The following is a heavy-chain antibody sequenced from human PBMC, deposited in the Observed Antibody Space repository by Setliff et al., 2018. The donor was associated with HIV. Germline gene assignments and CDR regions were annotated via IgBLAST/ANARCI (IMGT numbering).Heavy chain of an antibody. V-gene: IGHV3-23*01. D-gene: IGHD3-22*01. CDR1: GFTFATYA. Sequence: GGSLRLSCAASGFTFATYAMSWVRQAPGKGLEWVSAISGSGGSTYYADSVKGRFTISRDNSKSTLYLRMNSLRDEDTAVYYCAKSYDGDGYHHVPFDYWGQGTLVTVSS. J-gene: IGHJ4*02. CDR2: ISGSGGST. CDR3: AKSYDGDGYHHVPFDY.